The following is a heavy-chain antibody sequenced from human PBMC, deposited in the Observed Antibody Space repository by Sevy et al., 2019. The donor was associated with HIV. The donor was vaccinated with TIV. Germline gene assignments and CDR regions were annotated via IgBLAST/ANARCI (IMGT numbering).Heavy chain of an antibody. V-gene: IGHV4-59*01. CDR3: ARAPPVRSGDDSLNWFDP. D-gene: IGHD5-12*01. CDR2: LYYTGST. CDR1: GGSISAYY. Sequence: SETLSLTCTVSGGSISAYYWSWIRQPPGKPPEYIGYLYYTGSTNYNPSLKSRVTISVDTSKNQFSLKLNSVTAADTAVYFCARAPPVRSGDDSLNWFDPWGQGTLVTVSS. J-gene: IGHJ5*02.